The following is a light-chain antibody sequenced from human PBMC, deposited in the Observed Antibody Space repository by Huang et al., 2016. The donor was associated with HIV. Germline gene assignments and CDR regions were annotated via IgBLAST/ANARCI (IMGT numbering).Light chain of an antibody. Sequence: DIQMTQSPSSLSASVGDRVTITCRASQSISSYLNWYQQKPGKAPNLLIYVASSLQSGVPSRFSGSGSGTDFTLTISSLQPEDFATYYCQQSYSTPCTFGPGTKVDIK. V-gene: IGKV1-39*01. CDR2: VAS. J-gene: IGKJ3*01. CDR1: QSISSY. CDR3: QQSYSTPCT.